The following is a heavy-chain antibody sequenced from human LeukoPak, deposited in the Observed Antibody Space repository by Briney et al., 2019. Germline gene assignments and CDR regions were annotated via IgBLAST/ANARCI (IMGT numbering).Heavy chain of an antibody. CDR1: GGSISSNNW. D-gene: IGHD1-1*01. V-gene: IGHV4-4*02. Sequence: SETLSLTCAVSGGSISSNNWWGWVRQPPGKGLEWIGEIYHSGSPNYNPSLKSRVTISVDKSRNHFSLNLSSVTAADTAVYYCARANINNWHSCDYWGQGTLVTVSS. CDR3: ARANINNWHSCDY. CDR2: IYHSGSP. J-gene: IGHJ4*02.